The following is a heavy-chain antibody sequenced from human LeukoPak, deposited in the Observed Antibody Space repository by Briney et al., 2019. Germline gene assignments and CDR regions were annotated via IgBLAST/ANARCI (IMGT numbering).Heavy chain of an antibody. CDR2: IYYSGST. Sequence: SETLSLTCTVSGGSISSYYWSWIRQPPGKRLEWIGYIYYSGSTNYNPSLKSRVTISVDTSKNQFSLKLSSVTAADTAVYYCARGDYDILTGYNYYYYYGMDVWGQGTTVTVSS. CDR3: ARGDYDILTGYNYYYYYGMDV. D-gene: IGHD3-9*01. V-gene: IGHV4-59*01. CDR1: GGSISSYY. J-gene: IGHJ6*02.